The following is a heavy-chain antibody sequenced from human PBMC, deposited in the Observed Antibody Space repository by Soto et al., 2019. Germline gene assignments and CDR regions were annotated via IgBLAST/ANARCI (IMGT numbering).Heavy chain of an antibody. V-gene: IGHV3-23*01. CDR3: AKVLTWMAPRDALDY. CDR1: GFSFSSYA. CDR2: ISGSGDST. D-gene: IGHD6-6*01. J-gene: IGHJ4*02. Sequence: EVQLLESGGVLVQPGGSLRISCEASGFSFSSYAMSWVRQAPGKGLEWVSTISGSGDSTYYADSVKGRFAISRDNSKTTLFLQMNILRAEDTAVYYCAKVLTWMAPRDALDYWGQGTLVTVSS.